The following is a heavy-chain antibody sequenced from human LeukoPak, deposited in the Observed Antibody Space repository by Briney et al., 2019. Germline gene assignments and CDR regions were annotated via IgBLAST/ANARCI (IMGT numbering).Heavy chain of an antibody. J-gene: IGHJ5*02. V-gene: IGHV1-2*02. CDR2: INPDNGDT. CDR3: ARDRGFCSGDSCHSNWFDP. Sequence: ASVKVSCKSSGYSFTGYYLNWVRQPHGQGLERVGCINPDNGDTKYAQKFQGRFTVTRDTSISTAYMELSRLRSDDTAVYFCARDRGFCSGDSCHSNWFDPWGQGTLVTVSS. D-gene: IGHD2-15*01. CDR1: GYSFTGYY.